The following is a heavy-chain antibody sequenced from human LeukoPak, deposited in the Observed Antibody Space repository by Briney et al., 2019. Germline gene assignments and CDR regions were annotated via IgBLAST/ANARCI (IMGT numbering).Heavy chain of an antibody. V-gene: IGHV4-30-2*02. CDR2: IYHSGST. Sequence: SETLSLTCTVSGASISSGGYYWGWIRQPPGKGLEWMGHIYHSGSTYYNPSLKSRFAISVDRSKNQFSLKLTSVTAADTAVYYCAGVPEAVGETYYFDYWGQGTLVTLSS. CDR3: AGVPEAVGETYYFDY. J-gene: IGHJ4*02. CDR1: GASISSGGYY. D-gene: IGHD6-19*01.